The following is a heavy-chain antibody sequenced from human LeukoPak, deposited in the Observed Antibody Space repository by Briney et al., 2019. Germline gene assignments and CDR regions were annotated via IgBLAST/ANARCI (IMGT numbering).Heavy chain of an antibody. J-gene: IGHJ4*02. V-gene: IGHV5-51*01. CDR2: IYPGNSDV. Sequence: AEALKISCEGSGYSFTINWIGWVRQMPGKGLDWMGIIYPGNSDVSYNPSFQSQVTISADKSINTAYLQWSSLKASDTAMCYCARLYRYCSGGDCYPYYFDNWGQGNLVXVSS. D-gene: IGHD2-15*01. CDR1: GYSFTINW. CDR3: ARLYRYCSGGDCYPYYFDN.